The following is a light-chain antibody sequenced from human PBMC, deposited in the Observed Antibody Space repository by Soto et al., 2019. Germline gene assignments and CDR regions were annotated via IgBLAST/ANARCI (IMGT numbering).Light chain of an antibody. CDR3: CSYAGSSTYV. V-gene: IGLV2-23*02. CDR1: KSNVGSYNL. CDR2: EVS. Sequence: QSGLTQPAHESGSPGQSITISCSGSKSNVGSYNLVSWYQQHPGKAPKLMIYEVSKRPSGVSNRFSGSKSGSTASLTISGLQAEDEADYYCCSYAGSSTYVFGTGDQGHRP. J-gene: IGLJ1*01.